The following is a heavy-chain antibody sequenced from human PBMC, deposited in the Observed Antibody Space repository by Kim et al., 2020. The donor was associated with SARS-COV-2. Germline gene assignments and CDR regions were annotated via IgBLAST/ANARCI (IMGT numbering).Heavy chain of an antibody. V-gene: IGHV4-39*01. D-gene: IGHD2-15*01. J-gene: IGHJ5*02. CDR3: ARHKVYCSGGSCYSGWFDP. Sequence: KSRVTISVDTSKNQFSLKLSSMTAADTAVYYCARHKVYCSGGSCYSGWFDPWGQGTLVTVSS.